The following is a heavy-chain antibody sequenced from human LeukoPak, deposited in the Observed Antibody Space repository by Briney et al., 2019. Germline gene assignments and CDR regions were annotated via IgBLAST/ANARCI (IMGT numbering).Heavy chain of an antibody. J-gene: IGHJ4*02. V-gene: IGHV3-21*01. Sequence: PGGSLRLSCAASGFTFSTYSMNWVRQAPGKGLEWVSSISTSSTYIYYADSVKGRFTISRDNAKSSLYLQMNNLRAEDTAVYYCAGENWGSFNYWGQGTLVTVSS. D-gene: IGHD7-27*01. CDR1: GFTFSTYS. CDR2: ISTSSTYI. CDR3: AGENWGSFNY.